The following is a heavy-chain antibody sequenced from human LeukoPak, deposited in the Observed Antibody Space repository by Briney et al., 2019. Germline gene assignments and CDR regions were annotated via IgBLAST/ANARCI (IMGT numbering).Heavy chain of an antibody. J-gene: IGHJ3*02. CDR3: ARLKYYYGSGSLDAFDI. V-gene: IGHV1-2*02. CDR1: GYTFTGYY. Sequence: GASVKVSCKASGYTFTGYYIHWVRRAPGQGLEWMGWINPKSGDTTYAQNFQGRVTMTRDTSISTAYMELRSLRSDDTAVYYCARLKYYYGSGSLDAFDIWGQGTMVTVSS. CDR2: INPKSGDT. D-gene: IGHD3-10*01.